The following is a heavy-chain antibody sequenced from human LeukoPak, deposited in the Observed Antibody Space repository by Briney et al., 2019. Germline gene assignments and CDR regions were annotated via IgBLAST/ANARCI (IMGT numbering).Heavy chain of an antibody. CDR1: GYSISSGYY. V-gene: IGHV4-38-2*02. D-gene: IGHD6-19*01. Sequence: SETLSLTCTVSGYSISSGYYWGWIRQPPGKGLEWIGSIYHGGSTYYNPSLKSRVTISVDTSKNQFSLKLSSVTAADTAVYYCARSGSVAVAGTSHYYYMDVWGKGTTVTVSS. CDR3: ARSGSVAVAGTSHYYYMDV. J-gene: IGHJ6*03. CDR2: IYHGGST.